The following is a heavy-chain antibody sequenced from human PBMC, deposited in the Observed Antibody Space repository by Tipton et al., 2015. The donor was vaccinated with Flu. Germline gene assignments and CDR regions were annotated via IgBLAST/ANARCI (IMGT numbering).Heavy chain of an antibody. J-gene: IGHJ4*02. CDR1: GYSISSGFY. CDR2: IYRSGST. D-gene: IGHD5-24*01. CDR3: ARGDGYNFDY. V-gene: IGHV4-38-2*02. Sequence: TLSLTCTVSGYSISSGFYWGWIRQPPGKGLEWIGNIYRSGSTFYNPSLKSRVTTSVDTSKNQFSLKLSSVTAADTAVYYCARGDGYNFDYWGQGTLVTVSS.